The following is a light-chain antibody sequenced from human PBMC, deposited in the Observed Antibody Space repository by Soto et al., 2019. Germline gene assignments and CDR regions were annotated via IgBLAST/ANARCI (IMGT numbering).Light chain of an antibody. Sequence: DIQMTQSPSTLSASVGDGVTITCRASQRISTWLAWYQQKPGKAPKLLISDASSLETGVPSRFSGSRSGTDFTLTISSLQPEDVATYYCQKYNSAPRTFGGGTKVDIK. CDR2: DAS. CDR1: QRISTW. J-gene: IGKJ4*01. V-gene: IGKV1-5*01. CDR3: QKYNSAPRT.